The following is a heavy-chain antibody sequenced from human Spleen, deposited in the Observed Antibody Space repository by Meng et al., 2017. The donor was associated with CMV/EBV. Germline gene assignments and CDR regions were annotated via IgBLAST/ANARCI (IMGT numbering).Heavy chain of an antibody. Sequence: FSDYYVHWVRQAPGQGLEWMGWLNPDSGATNYAQKFQGRVTMTRDTSISTATIELSSLRSDDTAVYYCARRGRPRKTLSPAAGNWFDIWGQGALVTVSS. CDR2: LNPDSGAT. J-gene: IGHJ5*02. V-gene: IGHV1-2*02. CDR3: ARRGRPRKTLSPAAGNWFDI. D-gene: IGHD6-13*01. CDR1: FSDYY.